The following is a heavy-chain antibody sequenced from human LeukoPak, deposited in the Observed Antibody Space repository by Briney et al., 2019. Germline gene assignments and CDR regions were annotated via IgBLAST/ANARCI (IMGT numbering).Heavy chain of an antibody. V-gene: IGHV4-34*01. CDR3: ARGLRFLEWLSDPYYYYGMDV. CDR2: INHSGST. D-gene: IGHD3-3*01. Sequence: SETLSLTCAVYGGSFSGYYWSWIRQPPGKGLEWIGEINHSGSTNYNPSLKSRVTISVDTSKNQFSLKLSSVTAADTAVYYCARGLRFLEWLSDPYYYYGMDVWGQGTTVTVSS. J-gene: IGHJ6*02. CDR1: GGSFSGYY.